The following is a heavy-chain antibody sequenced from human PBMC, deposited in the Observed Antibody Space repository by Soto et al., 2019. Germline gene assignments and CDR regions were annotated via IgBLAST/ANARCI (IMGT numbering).Heavy chain of an antibody. CDR2: IHYSGRT. CDR3: VRVGVGIGNHFDS. Sequence: LSLTCSVSNGSISGFYWTWIRQPPGKILEWIGYIHYSGRTDYNPSLTSRATMSVDTSKNQFSLNLKSITAADTAVYYCVRVGVGIGNHFDSWGRGTLVTVSS. CDR1: NGSISGFY. D-gene: IGHD1-26*01. J-gene: IGHJ4*02. V-gene: IGHV4-59*12.